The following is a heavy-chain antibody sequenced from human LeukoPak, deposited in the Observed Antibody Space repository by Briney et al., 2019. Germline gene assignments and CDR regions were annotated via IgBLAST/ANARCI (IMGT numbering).Heavy chain of an antibody. Sequence: ASVKVSCKASGYTFTGYYMHWVRQAPGQGLEWMGWINPNSGGTSYAQKFQGRVTMTRDTSISTAYMELSRLRSDDTAVYYCARDAPRFSSGGQGDYWGQGTLVTVSS. J-gene: IGHJ4*02. D-gene: IGHD2-15*01. CDR1: GYTFTGYY. V-gene: IGHV1-2*02. CDR3: ARDAPRFSSGGQGDY. CDR2: INPNSGGT.